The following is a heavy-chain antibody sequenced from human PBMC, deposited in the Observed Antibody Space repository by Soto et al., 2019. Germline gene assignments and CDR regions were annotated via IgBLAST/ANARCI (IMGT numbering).Heavy chain of an antibody. CDR1: GYSISSGYY. Sequence: SETLSLTCAVSGYSISSGYYWGWIRQPPGKGLEWIGSIYHSGSTYYNPSLKSRVTISVDTSKNQFSLKLSSVTAADTAVYDCEALSRAMIVVLITVYSRAGPFPAFVIWGPGTMVAVSS. CDR2: IYHSGST. D-gene: IGHD3-22*01. CDR3: EALSRAMIVVLITVYSRAGPFPAFVI. V-gene: IGHV4-38-2*01. J-gene: IGHJ3*02.